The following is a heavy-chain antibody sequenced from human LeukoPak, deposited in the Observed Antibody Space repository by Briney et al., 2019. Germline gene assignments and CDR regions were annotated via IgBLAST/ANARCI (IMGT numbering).Heavy chain of an antibody. D-gene: IGHD6-6*01. Sequence: GSLRLSCAASGFTFSTYSMNWVRQAPGKGLEWVSYISSSTTNMYYADSVKGRFTISRDNAKNSLYLQMNSLRAEDTAVYYCAREYSSSSGRSFDYWGQGTLVTVSS. CDR1: GFTFSTYS. CDR2: ISSSTTNM. V-gene: IGHV3-48*01. J-gene: IGHJ4*02. CDR3: AREYSSSSGRSFDY.